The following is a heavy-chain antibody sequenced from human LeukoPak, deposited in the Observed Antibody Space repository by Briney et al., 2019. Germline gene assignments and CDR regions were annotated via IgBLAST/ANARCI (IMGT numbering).Heavy chain of an antibody. V-gene: IGHV4-38-2*02. CDR3: ATSTPTYCGGDCYHSPHDY. J-gene: IGHJ4*02. CDR1: GYSISSGYY. Sequence: KPSETLSLTCTVSGYSISSGYYWGWIRQPPGKGLEWIGSIYHSGSTYYNPSLKSRVTISVDTSKNQFSLKLSSVTAADTAVYYCATSTPTYCGGDCYHSPHDYWGQGTLVTVSS. D-gene: IGHD2-21*02. CDR2: IYHSGST.